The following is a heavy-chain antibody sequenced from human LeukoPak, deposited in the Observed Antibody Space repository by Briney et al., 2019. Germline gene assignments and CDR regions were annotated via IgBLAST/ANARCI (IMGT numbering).Heavy chain of an antibody. CDR2: ISYDGSNK. J-gene: IGHJ5*02. CDR3: ARDPSATSGGENWFDP. Sequence: GRSLRLSCAASGFTFSSYGMHWVRQAPGKGLEWVAVISYDGSNKYYADSVKGRFTISRDNSKNTLYLEMNSLRAEDTAVYYCARDPSATSGGENWFDPWGQGTLVTVSS. V-gene: IGHV3-30*03. CDR1: GFTFSSYG. D-gene: IGHD5-12*01.